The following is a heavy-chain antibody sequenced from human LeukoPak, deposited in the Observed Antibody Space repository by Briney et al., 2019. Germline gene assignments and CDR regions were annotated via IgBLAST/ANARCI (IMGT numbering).Heavy chain of an antibody. Sequence: SDTLSLTCTVSGGSLSSGSYYWSWIRQPAGKRLGWIGRIYSSGSTYDNPSLKSRVTISVDTSKNQFSLKLSSVTAADTAVYYCASTRNYDLWSGSGYFDLWGRGTLVTVSS. D-gene: IGHD3-3*01. CDR1: GGSLSSGSYY. J-gene: IGHJ2*01. V-gene: IGHV4-61*02. CDR3: ASTRNYDLWSGSGYFDL. CDR2: IYSSGST.